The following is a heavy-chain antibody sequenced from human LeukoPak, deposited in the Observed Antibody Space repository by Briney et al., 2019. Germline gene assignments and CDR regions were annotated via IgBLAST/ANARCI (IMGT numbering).Heavy chain of an antibody. Sequence: GGSLRLSCAASGFTFSNYGMHWVRQAPGKGLEWVAYIQDDGSDKYYADSVKGRFTVSRDNFKNTMYLQMNSLRAEDTAVYYCANAYWGQGTLVTVSS. CDR2: IQDDGSDK. CDR3: ANAY. J-gene: IGHJ4*02. V-gene: IGHV3-30*02. CDR1: GFTFSNYG.